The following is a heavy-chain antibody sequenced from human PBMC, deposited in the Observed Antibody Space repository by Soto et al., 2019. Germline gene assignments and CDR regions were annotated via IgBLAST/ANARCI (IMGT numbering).Heavy chain of an antibody. J-gene: IGHJ4*02. CDR2: IIPIFGTA. V-gene: IGHV1-69*13. Sequence: GASVKVSCKASGGTFSSYAISWVRQAPGQGLEWMGGIIPIFGTANYAQKFQGRVTITADESTSTAYMELSSLRSEDTAVYYCARVRWGSSGYYPLGFDYWGQGTLVTVSS. CDR1: GGTFSSYA. D-gene: IGHD3-22*01. CDR3: ARVRWGSSGYYPLGFDY.